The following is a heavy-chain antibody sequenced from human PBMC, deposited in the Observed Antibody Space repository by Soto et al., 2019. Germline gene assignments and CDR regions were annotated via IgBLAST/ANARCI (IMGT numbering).Heavy chain of an antibody. CDR1: CGSFNANF. Sequence: SETLSLTCAVSCGSFNANFWSWVRQPPGKGLEWVGEVNHDGRTNYNPSLKSRVAISADTSKNQFSLRLTSVAAADTAVYYCASARWDYWGLGTLVTVSS. V-gene: IGHV4-34*01. CDR3: ASARWDY. CDR2: VNHDGRT. D-gene: IGHD6-13*01. J-gene: IGHJ4*02.